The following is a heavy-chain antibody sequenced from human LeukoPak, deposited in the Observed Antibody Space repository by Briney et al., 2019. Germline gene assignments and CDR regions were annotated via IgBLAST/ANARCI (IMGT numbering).Heavy chain of an antibody. CDR3: ARGPYWSGGSCYPNWFDP. V-gene: IGHV4-34*01. CDR2: INHSGST. Sequence: SETLSLTCAVYGGSFSGYYWSWIRQPPGKGLERIGEINHSGSTNYNPSLKSRVTISVDTSKNQFSLKLSSVTAADTAVYYCARGPYWSGGSCYPNWFDPWGQGTLVTVSS. CDR1: GGSFSGYY. D-gene: IGHD2-15*01. J-gene: IGHJ5*02.